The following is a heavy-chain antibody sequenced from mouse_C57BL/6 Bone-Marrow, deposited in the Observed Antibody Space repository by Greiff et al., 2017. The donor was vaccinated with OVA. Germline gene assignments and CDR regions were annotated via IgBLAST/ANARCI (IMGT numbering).Heavy chain of an antibody. J-gene: IGHJ2*01. D-gene: IGHD1-1*01. CDR2: IHPNSGST. CDR3: ARGDYYGSSPDY. Sequence: VQLQQPGAELVKPGASVKLSCKASGYTFTSYWMHWVKQRPGQGLEWIGMIHPNSGSTNYNEKFKSKATLTVDKSSSTAYMQLSSLTSEDSAVDYCARGDYYGSSPDYWGQGTTLTVSS. CDR1: GYTFTSYW. V-gene: IGHV1-64*01.